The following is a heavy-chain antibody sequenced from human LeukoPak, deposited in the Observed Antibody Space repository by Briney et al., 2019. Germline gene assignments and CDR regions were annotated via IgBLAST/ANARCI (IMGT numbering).Heavy chain of an antibody. CDR1: GGTFSSYA. CDR3: ARGAVPYYYDSSGYYYFDY. V-gene: IGHV1-69*13. J-gene: IGHJ4*02. D-gene: IGHD3-22*01. CDR2: IIPIFGTA. Sequence: SVKVSCKASGGTFSSYAISWVRQAPGQGLEWMGGIIPIFGTANYAQKFQGRVTITADESTSTAYMELSSLRSEDTAVYYCARGAVPYYYDSSGYYYFDYWGQGTLVTVSS.